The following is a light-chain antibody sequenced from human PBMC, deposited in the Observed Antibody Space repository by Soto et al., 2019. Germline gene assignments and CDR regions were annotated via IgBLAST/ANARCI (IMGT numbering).Light chain of an antibody. J-gene: IGKJ5*01. V-gene: IGKV3-20*01. Sequence: EIVLTQSPGTLSLSPGERATLSCRASQSVSGSYLAWYQQKPGQAPRLLIYGASSRATGIPDRFSGSGSGTDFTLTISRLEPEEFAVYYCQQYGSSPPITFGQGTRLEI. CDR2: GAS. CDR3: QQYGSSPPIT. CDR1: QSVSGSY.